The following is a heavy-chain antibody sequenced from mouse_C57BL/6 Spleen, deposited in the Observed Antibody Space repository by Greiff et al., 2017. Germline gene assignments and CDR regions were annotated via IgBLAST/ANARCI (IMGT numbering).Heavy chain of an antibody. CDR2: IDPSDSST. Sequence: QVQLQQPGAELVMPGASVKLSCKASGYTFTSYWMHWVKQRPGQGLEWIGEIDPSDSSTNYNQKFKGKSTLTVDKSSSTAYMQLSSLTSEDSAVYYCARVRRLRLLDYWGQGTTLTVSS. D-gene: IGHD3-2*02. V-gene: IGHV1-69*01. J-gene: IGHJ2*01. CDR3: ARVRRLRLLDY. CDR1: GYTFTSYW.